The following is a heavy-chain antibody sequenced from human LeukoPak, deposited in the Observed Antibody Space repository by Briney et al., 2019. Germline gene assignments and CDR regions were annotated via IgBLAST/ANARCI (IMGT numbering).Heavy chain of an antibody. Sequence: GGSLRLSCAASGFTFSTYNMIWVRQAPGKGLEWVSAISGSGGSTYYADSVKGRFTISRDDSKNTLYLQMNSLRAEDTAVYYCAKGDIVVVSYYFYMDVWGRGTTVTVSS. V-gene: IGHV3-23*01. J-gene: IGHJ6*03. CDR2: ISGSGGST. D-gene: IGHD2-2*01. CDR1: GFTFSTYN. CDR3: AKGDIVVVSYYFYMDV.